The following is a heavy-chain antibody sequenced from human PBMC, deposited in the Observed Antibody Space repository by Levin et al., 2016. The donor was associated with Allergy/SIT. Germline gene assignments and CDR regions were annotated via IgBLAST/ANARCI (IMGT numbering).Heavy chain of an antibody. CDR2: IYWDDDK. V-gene: IGHV2-5*02. CDR3: AHRRSGFFVSGIKDAFDV. J-gene: IGHJ3*01. CDR1: GFSLSTSGVG. D-gene: IGHD1-14*01. Sequence: SGPTLVKPTQTLTLTCAFSGFSLSTSGVGVGWIRQPPGKALEFLALIYWDDDKRFSPSLKNRLTITKDPSKDQVVLRMTNLDPGDTATYYCAHRRSGFFVSGIKDAFDVWGQGTMVTVSS.